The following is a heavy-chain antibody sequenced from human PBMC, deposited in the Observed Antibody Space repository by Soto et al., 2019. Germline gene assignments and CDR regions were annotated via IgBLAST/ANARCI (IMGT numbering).Heavy chain of an antibody. CDR1: GGSFTGNY. CDR2: VNDSGST. J-gene: IGHJ6*02. D-gene: IGHD1-26*01. Sequence: SETLSLTCAVYGGSFTGNYRSWIRQPPGKGLEWIGEVNDSGSTNFNPSLKSRVTISVDTSKKQFTLKLTSVTAADTAVYYCATDSATSYFGMDVWGHGTTVTVSS. V-gene: IGHV4-34*01. CDR3: ATDSATSYFGMDV.